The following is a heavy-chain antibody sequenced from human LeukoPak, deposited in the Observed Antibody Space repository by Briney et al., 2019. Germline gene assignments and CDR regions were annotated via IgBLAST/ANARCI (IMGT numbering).Heavy chain of an antibody. CDR3: ARSRVAARPVLFDS. Sequence: PSETLSLTCGVSGGSLNNNTYYWGWIRQPPGKGLEWIGTIYFRGSTYYNPSLKSRVALSLDTSKNQFSMKLTSVTAADTAVYYCARSRVAARPVLFDSWGQGSLVTVSS. CDR2: IYFRGST. CDR1: GGSLNNNTYY. J-gene: IGHJ4*02. D-gene: IGHD6-6*01. V-gene: IGHV4-39*07.